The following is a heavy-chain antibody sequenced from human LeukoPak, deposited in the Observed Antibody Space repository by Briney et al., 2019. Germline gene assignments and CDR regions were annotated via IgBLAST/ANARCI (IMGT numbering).Heavy chain of an antibody. J-gene: IGHJ4*02. CDR2: IYTSGST. V-gene: IGHV4-4*07. D-gene: IGHD3-9*01. CDR1: GGSISSYY. CDR3: ARETYNILTGYYKVDY. Sequence: KPSETLSLTCTVSGGSISSYYWSWIRQPAGKGLEWIGRIYTSGSTNYNPSLKSRVTMSVDTSKNQFSLKLSSVTAADTAVYYCARETYNILTGYYKVDYWGQGTLVTVSS.